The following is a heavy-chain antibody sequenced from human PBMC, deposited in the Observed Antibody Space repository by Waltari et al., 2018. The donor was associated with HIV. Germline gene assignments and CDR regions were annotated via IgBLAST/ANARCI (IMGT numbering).Heavy chain of an antibody. Sequence: HLVPSGPDMTKLRSAVEVAWKSWRHVSTHCDLNSLRQAPGQRPGWMAAITPVFGTPNYSPKFQCRVTITADKSATTVYMEVRGLSPGDTAVYYCAAAPERPGFEAPLFFFDYWGHGTLVTVSS. CDR3: AAAPERPGFEAPLFFFDY. CDR2: ITPVFGTP. D-gene: IGHD3-9*01. J-gene: IGHJ4*01. CDR1: RHVSTHCD. V-gene: IGHV1-69*06.